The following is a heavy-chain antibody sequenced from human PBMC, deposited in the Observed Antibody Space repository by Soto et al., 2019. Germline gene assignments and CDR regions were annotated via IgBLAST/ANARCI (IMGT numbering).Heavy chain of an antibody. CDR1: GYKFKNHW. CDR3: ARQNSGRADS. D-gene: IGHD1-26*01. Sequence: ESLKIFCKASGYKFKNHWIRWVRQMPGQGLEWMGIIYPAYSVTRYSPSFQGHVTFSAYKSVTTAYLQWSSLMAPDPSMYYCARQNSGRADSWGQGTLVTVSS. J-gene: IGHJ5*01. CDR2: IYPAYSVT. V-gene: IGHV5-51*01.